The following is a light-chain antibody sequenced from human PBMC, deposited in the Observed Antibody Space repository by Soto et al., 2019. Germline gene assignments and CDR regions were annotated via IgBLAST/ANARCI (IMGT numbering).Light chain of an antibody. CDR1: SSDVGDYNY. J-gene: IGLJ1*01. V-gene: IGLV2-14*01. Sequence: QSALTQPASVSGSPGQSITISCTGTSSDVGDYNYVSWYQQHPGKAPKLMIYDVSNRPSGVSNRCSGSKSGNTASLTSSGLQDEDEADYYCSSYTSSSTLVVFGTGTKVTVL. CDR3: SSYTSSSTLVV. CDR2: DVS.